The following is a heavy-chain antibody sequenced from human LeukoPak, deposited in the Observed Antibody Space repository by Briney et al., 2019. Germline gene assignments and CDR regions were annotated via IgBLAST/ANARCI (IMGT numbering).Heavy chain of an antibody. Sequence: SVKVSCKASGGTLSRYAISWVRQAPGQGLEWMGGIIPIFGTTNYAQKFQGRVTITADESTSTAYMELSSLRSEDTAVYYCARDGGYSGYQGSFGWFEPWGQGTLVTVSS. CDR2: IIPIFGTT. CDR3: ARDGGYSGYQGSFGWFEP. CDR1: GGTLSRYA. D-gene: IGHD5-12*01. V-gene: IGHV1-69*01. J-gene: IGHJ5*02.